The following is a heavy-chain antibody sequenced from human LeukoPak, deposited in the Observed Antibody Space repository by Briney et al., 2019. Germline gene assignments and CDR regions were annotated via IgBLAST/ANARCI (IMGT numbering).Heavy chain of an antibody. CDR3: AREYCSGGSCYNDAFDI. Sequence: SETLSLTCTVSGGSISGSSYNWGWIRQPPGKGLEWIGSIDNSGSASYNPSLKGRATISADTSKDQFSLKLSSVTAADTAVYYCAREYCSGGSCYNDAFDIWGQGTLVTVSS. V-gene: IGHV4-39*01. CDR1: GGSISGSSYN. J-gene: IGHJ3*02. D-gene: IGHD2-15*01. CDR2: IDNSGSA.